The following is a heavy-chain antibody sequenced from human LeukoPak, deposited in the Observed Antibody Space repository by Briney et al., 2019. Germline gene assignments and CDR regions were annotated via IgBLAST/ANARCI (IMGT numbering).Heavy chain of an antibody. D-gene: IGHD3-16*01. CDR2: ISWNSGSI. J-gene: IGHJ6*03. V-gene: IGHV3-9*01. CDR1: GFTFDDYA. CDR3: ARDRAWGLSNKWYYYMDV. Sequence: PGGSLRLSCAASGFTFDDYAMHWVRHAPRKGLEWVSGISWNSGSIGYADSVKGRFTISRDNSENTLYLQMNSLRAEDTAVYYCARDRAWGLSNKWYYYMDVWGKGTTVTVSS.